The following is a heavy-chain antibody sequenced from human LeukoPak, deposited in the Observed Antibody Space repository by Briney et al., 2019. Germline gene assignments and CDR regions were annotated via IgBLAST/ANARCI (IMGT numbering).Heavy chain of an antibody. CDR2: IYYSGRT. D-gene: IGHD3-3*01. J-gene: IGHJ4*02. V-gene: IGHV4-59*01. CDR3: ARVPRCDFWSGYPYYFDY. CDR1: GGSISSYY. Sequence: PSETLSLTCTVSGGSISSYYWSWIRQPPGKGLEWVGYIYYSGRTNYNPSLKSRGTISVDTSKNQFSLKLRSVTAADTDVYCRARVPRCDFWSGYPYYFDYWGQRTLPTVSS.